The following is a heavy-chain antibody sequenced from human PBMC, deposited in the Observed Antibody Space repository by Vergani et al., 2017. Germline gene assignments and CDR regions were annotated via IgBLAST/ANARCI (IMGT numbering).Heavy chain of an antibody. Sequence: QVQLEESGPGLVKPSETLSLTCTVSGGSFNTYYWSWIRQSPGKGLEWIGYIYSTGSTNYNPSLNSRVTMSVDTSKNQFSLKLRSVTAADTAVYFCARVMYRDEASTGYRLEGRDIWGQGTTVTISS. J-gene: IGHJ6*02. CDR1: GGSFNTYY. CDR3: ARVMYRDEASTGYRLEGRDI. D-gene: IGHD3-9*01. V-gene: IGHV4-59*13. CDR2: IYSTGST.